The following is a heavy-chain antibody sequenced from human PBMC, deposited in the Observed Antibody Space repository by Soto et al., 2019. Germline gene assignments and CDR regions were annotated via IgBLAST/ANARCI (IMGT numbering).Heavy chain of an antibody. CDR2: ISYDGSNK. V-gene: IGHV3-30*03. Sequence: QVQLVESGGGVVQPGRSLRLSCAASGFTFSSYGMHWVRQAPGKGLEWVAVISYDGSNKYYADSVKGRFTISRDNSKNTLYLQMNSLRAEDTSVYYCATPAGSLTVTTSLLGWGQGTLVTVSS. D-gene: IGHD4-17*01. CDR3: ATPAGSLTVTTSLLG. CDR1: GFTFSSYG. J-gene: IGHJ4*02.